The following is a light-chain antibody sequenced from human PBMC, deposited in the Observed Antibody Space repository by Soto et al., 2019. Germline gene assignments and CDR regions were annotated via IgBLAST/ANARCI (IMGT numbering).Light chain of an antibody. V-gene: IGKV3-20*01. CDR2: GAS. Sequence: DIVLTHSPGTLSLSPGERATLSCRASQSVSSNYLAWYQQKPGQAPRLLVYGASSRATGIPDRFSGSGSGTDFTLTISRLEPEDFAVYYCHHYSSSPPWTFGQGTKV. J-gene: IGKJ1*01. CDR3: HHYSSSPPWT. CDR1: QSVSSNY.